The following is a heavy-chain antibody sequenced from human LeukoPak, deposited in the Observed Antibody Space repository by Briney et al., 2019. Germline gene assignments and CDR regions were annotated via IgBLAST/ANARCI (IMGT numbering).Heavy chain of an antibody. CDR1: GYTFTGYF. D-gene: IGHD5-12*01. CDR2: INPNSGGT. CDR3: ARGLGGYDFDY. J-gene: IGHJ4*02. Sequence: ASVKVSCKASGYTFTGYFMHWVRQAPGQGLEWMGRINPNSGGTDYAQKFQGRVTMTRDTSISTAYMELSRLRSDDTAVYYCARGLGGYDFDYWGQGTLVTVSS. V-gene: IGHV1-2*06.